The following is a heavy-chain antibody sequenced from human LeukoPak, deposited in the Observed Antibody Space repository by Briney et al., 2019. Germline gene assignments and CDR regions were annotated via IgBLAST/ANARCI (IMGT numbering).Heavy chain of an antibody. V-gene: IGHV1-69*01. D-gene: IGHD3-3*01. Sequence: ASVKVSCKASGGTFSSYAISWVRQAPGQGLEWMGGIIPIFGTANYAQKFQGRVTITADESTSTAYMELSSLRSEDTAVYYCARGGRTIFGVVIENGMDVWGQGTTVTVSS. J-gene: IGHJ6*02. CDR1: GGTFSSYA. CDR3: ARGGRTIFGVVIENGMDV. CDR2: IIPIFGTA.